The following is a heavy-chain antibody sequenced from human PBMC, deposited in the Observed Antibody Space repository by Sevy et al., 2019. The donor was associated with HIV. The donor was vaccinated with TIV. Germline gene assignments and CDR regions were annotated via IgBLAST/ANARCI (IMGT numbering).Heavy chain of an antibody. V-gene: IGHV3-9*01. J-gene: IGHJ5*02. D-gene: IGHD6-13*01. CDR1: GFTFDDYA. CDR2: ISWKSGSI. Sequence: GGSLRLSCAASGFTFDDYAMHWVRQAPGKGLEWVSGISWKSGSIGYADSVKGRFTISGDNAKNSLYLQMNSLRADDTALYYCAKEGYGGIAAAGTGEFDPWGQGTLVTVSS. CDR3: AKEGYGGIAAAGTGEFDP.